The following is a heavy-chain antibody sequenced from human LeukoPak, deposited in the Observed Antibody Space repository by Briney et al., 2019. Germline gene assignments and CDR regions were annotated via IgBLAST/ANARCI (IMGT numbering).Heavy chain of an antibody. D-gene: IGHD3-16*01. Sequence: SETLSLTCTVSGVSISSYYWSWIRQPPGKGLEWIGYIYYSGSTNYNPSLKSRVTISVDTSKNQFSLKLSSVTAADTAVYYCARSVGYYYGMDVWGQGTTVTVSS. CDR3: ARSVGYYYGMDV. CDR1: GVSISSYY. V-gene: IGHV4-59*08. J-gene: IGHJ6*02. CDR2: IYYSGST.